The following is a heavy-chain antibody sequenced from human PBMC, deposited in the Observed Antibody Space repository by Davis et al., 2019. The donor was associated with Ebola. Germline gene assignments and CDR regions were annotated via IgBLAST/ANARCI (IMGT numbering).Heavy chain of an antibody. J-gene: IGHJ2*01. CDR3: ARGDSRWSNWYFDL. D-gene: IGHD2-15*01. CDR2: MKPDGSDK. Sequence: PGGSLRLSCAASRFTLSTYWMHWVRQAPGKGLEWVANMKPDGSDKNYVDSVKGRLTISRDNAENSLYLQMNSLRVEDTAVYYCARGDSRWSNWYFDLWGRGTLVTVSS. CDR1: RFTLSTYW. V-gene: IGHV3-7*03.